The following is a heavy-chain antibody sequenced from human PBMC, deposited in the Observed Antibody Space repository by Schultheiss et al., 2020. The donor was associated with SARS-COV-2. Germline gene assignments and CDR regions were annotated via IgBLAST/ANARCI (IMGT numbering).Heavy chain of an antibody. V-gene: IGHV3-30*03. CDR1: GFTFSSYG. D-gene: IGHD4-17*01. CDR3: ARVPTTGAFDI. CDR2: ISYDGSNK. J-gene: IGHJ3*02. Sequence: GGSLRLSCAASGFTFSSYGMHWVRQAPGKGLEWVAVISYDGSNKYYADSVKGRFTISRDNAKNSLYLQMNSLRAEDTALYYCARVPTTGAFDIWGQGTMVTVSS.